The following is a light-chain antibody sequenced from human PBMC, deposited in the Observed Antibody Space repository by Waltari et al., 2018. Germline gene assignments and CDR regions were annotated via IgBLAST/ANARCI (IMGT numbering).Light chain of an antibody. CDR2: DVS. J-gene: IGLJ2*01. CDR1: SSDVGGYNY. V-gene: IGLV2-14*03. Sequence: QSALTQPASVSGSPGQSITIPCTGTSSDVGGYNYASWYQQHPGKAPKLIIFDVSNRASGVSSRFSGAKSGNTASLTISWLQAQDEADYYCSSYISSDTLELFGGGTSLTVL. CDR3: SSYISSDTLEL.